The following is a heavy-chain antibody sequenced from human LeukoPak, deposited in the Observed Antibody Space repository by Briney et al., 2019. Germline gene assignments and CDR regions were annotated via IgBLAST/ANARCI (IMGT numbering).Heavy chain of an antibody. V-gene: IGHV3-30*04. D-gene: IGHD2-15*01. CDR3: ARVEGYCSGGSCYEYYFDY. Sequence: GRSLRLSCAASGFTFSSYAMHWVRQAPGKVLEWVAVISYDGSNKYYADSVKGRFTISRDNSKNTLYLQMNSLRAEDTAVYYCARVEGYCSGGSCYEYYFDYWGQGTLVTVSS. J-gene: IGHJ4*02. CDR2: ISYDGSNK. CDR1: GFTFSSYA.